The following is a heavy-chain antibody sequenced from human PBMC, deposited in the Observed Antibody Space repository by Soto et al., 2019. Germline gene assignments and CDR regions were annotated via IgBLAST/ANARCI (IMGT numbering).Heavy chain of an antibody. J-gene: IGHJ4*02. V-gene: IGHV3-33*01. CDR1: GFTFSSYG. CDR2: IWYDGSNK. D-gene: IGHD2-15*01. CDR3: ARGHLYCSGGSCYHYFDY. Sequence: PGGSLRLSCAASGFTFSSYGMHWVRQAPGKGLEWVAVIWYDGSNKYYADSLKGRFTISRDNSKNTLYLQMNSLRAEDTAVYYCARGHLYCSGGSCYHYFDYWGQGTLVTVSS.